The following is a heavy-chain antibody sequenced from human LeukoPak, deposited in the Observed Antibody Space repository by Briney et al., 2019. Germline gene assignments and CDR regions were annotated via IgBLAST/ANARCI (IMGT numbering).Heavy chain of an antibody. D-gene: IGHD4-17*01. CDR2: IIPIFGTA. J-gene: IGHJ4*02. V-gene: IGHV1-69*05. CDR3: ARIRADYGDYVEAGDY. Sequence: SVKVSCKASGGTFSSYAISWVRQAPGQGLEWMGGIIPIFGTANYAQKFQGRVTITTDESTSTAYMELSSLRSENTAVYYCARIRADYGDYVEAGDYWGQGTLVTVSS. CDR1: GGTFSSYA.